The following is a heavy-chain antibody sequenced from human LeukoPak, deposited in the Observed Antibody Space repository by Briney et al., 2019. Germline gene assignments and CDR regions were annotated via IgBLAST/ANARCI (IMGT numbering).Heavy chain of an antibody. D-gene: IGHD2-21*01. Sequence: SGGSLRLSCAASGFTFSNYAMSWVRQAPEKGLEWVSAISDSGSATDYADSVRGRFTISRDNSQNPLHLQMNSLRAEDTAMYYCAKKIFQGWGFYFDYWGQGTLVTVSS. CDR1: GFTFSNYA. CDR2: ISDSGSAT. J-gene: IGHJ4*02. V-gene: IGHV3-23*01. CDR3: AKKIFQGWGFYFDY.